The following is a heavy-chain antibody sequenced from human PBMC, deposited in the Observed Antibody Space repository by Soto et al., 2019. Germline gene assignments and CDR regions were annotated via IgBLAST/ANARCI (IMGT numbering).Heavy chain of an antibody. CDR1: GFTFTSSA. CDR2: IVVGSGNT. Sequence: SVKVSCKASGFTFTSSAVQWVRQARGQRLEWIGWIVVGSGNTNYAQKFQGHVTFSADKSISTAYLQWSSLRASDTAIFYCARQRDYTSGLDVWGQGTTVTVSS. V-gene: IGHV1-58*01. CDR3: ARQRDYTSGLDV. J-gene: IGHJ6*02. D-gene: IGHD4-4*01.